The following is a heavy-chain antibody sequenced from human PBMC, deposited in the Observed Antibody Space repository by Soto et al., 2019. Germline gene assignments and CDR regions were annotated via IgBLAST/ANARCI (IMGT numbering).Heavy chain of an antibody. D-gene: IGHD2-2*01. CDR1: GYSFTSYW. Sequence: LAASLKLSCKGSGYSFTSYWISWVRQMPGKGLEWMGRIDPSDSYTNYSPSFQGHVTISADKSISTAYLQWSSLKASDTAMYYCATRTYCSSTSCYYYGMDVWGQGTTVTVSS. V-gene: IGHV5-10-1*01. J-gene: IGHJ6*02. CDR3: ATRTYCSSTSCYYYGMDV. CDR2: IDPSDSYT.